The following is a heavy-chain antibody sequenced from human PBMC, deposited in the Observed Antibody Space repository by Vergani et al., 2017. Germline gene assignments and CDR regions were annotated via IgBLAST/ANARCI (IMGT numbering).Heavy chain of an antibody. CDR1: GFRFSNAW. V-gene: IGHV3-15*01. J-gene: IGHJ4*02. CDR3: TTLSPNWAHW. CDR2: IKSQIDGGTT. Sequence: VQMVESGGGVVQPGRSLRLSCAVSGFRFSNAWMTWVRQGPGKGLEWVGRIKSQIDGGTTDYAAPVKGRFTISRDDSTNMLYLHMNSLKTEDTAVYYCTTLSPNWAHWWGQGTLVNVSS. D-gene: IGHD7-27*01.